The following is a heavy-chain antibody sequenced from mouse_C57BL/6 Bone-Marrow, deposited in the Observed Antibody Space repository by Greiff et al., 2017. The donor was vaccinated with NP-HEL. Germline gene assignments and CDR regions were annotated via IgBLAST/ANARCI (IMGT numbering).Heavy chain of an antibody. J-gene: IGHJ2*01. CDR1: GYTFTDYY. D-gene: IGHD2-3*01. V-gene: IGHV1-26*01. Sequence: EVQLQQSGPELVKPGASVKISCKASGYTFTDYYMNWVKQSHGKSLEWIGDINPNNGGTSYNQKFKGKATLTVDKSSSTAYMELRSLTSEDSAVYYCAGLLLYYFDYRGQGTTLTVSS. CDR2: INPNNGGT. CDR3: AGLLLYYFDY.